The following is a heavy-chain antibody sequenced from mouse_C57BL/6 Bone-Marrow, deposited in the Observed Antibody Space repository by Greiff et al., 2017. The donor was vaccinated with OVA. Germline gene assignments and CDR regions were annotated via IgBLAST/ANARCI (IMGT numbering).Heavy chain of an antibody. Sequence: EVQGVESGGGLVKPGGSLKLSCAASGFTFSDYGMHWVRQAPEKGLEWVAYISSGSSTIYYADTVKGRFTISRDNAKNTLFLQMTSLRSEDTAMYYCARGIYYGNYDGVAYWGQGTLVTVSA. J-gene: IGHJ3*01. D-gene: IGHD2-1*01. CDR3: ARGIYYGNYDGVAY. V-gene: IGHV5-17*01. CDR2: ISSGSSTI. CDR1: GFTFSDYG.